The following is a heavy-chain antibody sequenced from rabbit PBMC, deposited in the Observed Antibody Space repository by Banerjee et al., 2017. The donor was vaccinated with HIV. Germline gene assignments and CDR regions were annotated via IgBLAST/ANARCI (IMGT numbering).Heavy chain of an antibody. CDR2: IYGSSSGDT. D-gene: IGHD1-1*01. CDR3: AKGSGGDYWGL. Sequence: QSLEESGGGLVQPEGSLTLTCTASGFSFSSGYWMCWVRQAPWKGLEWIGCIYGSSSGDTYYASWAKGRFTISLDNAQNTVFLQMTSLTVADTATYFCAKGSGGDYWGLWGPGTLVTVS. J-gene: IGHJ4*01. CDR1: GFSFSSGYW. V-gene: IGHV1S40*01.